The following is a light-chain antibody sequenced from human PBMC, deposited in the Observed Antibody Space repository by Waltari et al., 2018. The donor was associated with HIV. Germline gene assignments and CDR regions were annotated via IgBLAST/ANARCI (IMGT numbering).Light chain of an antibody. CDR1: SSDVGGSTY. V-gene: IGLV2-14*01. CDR2: EVN. CDR3: SSYTTSSTVV. J-gene: IGLJ3*02. Sequence: QSALTQPASVSGSPGQSITISCTATSSDVGGSTYFSWYQQYPGKAPKLMIYEVNNRPSGVSNRFSGSKSGHTASLTISGLQTEDEGDYYCSSYTTSSTVVFGGGTKLTVL.